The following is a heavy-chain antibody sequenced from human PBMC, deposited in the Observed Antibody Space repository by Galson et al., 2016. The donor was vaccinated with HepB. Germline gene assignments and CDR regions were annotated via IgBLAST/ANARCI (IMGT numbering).Heavy chain of an antibody. CDR3: VREIFALTGPYFDF. J-gene: IGHJ4*02. Sequence: SLRLSCAVSEVTSEDHAMHWVRQRPGQGLEWVSSVNWKSGSKAYVDSLKGRFAISRDNTKESLFLQMDSLRPEDTALYYCVREIFALTGPYFDFWGQGTLVSVSS. V-gene: IGHV3-9*02. CDR1: EVTSEDHA. CDR2: VNWKSGSK. D-gene: IGHD3/OR15-3a*01.